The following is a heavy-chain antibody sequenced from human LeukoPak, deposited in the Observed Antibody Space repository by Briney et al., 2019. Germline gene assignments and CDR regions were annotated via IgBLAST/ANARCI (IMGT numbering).Heavy chain of an antibody. CDR3: ARSDIYCSGGSCPPNTFDAFDI. CDR1: GGSMRNYY. CDR2: IYYTGST. V-gene: IGHV4-59*01. Sequence: SETLSLTCTVSGGSMRNYYWSWIRQPPGKGLEGIWYIYYTGSTNYNPSLKSRVTISVDTSKNQFSVKLTSVTAADTAVYYCARSDIYCSGGSCPPNTFDAFDIWGQGTMVTVSS. J-gene: IGHJ3*02. D-gene: IGHD2-15*01.